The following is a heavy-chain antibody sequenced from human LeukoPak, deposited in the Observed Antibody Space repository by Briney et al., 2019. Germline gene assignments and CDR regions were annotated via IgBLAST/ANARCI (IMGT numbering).Heavy chain of an antibody. D-gene: IGHD2-8*01. CDR2: IYHSGST. J-gene: IGHJ4*02. V-gene: IGHV4-39*07. Sequence: NPSETLSLTCTVSSGSISSSSYYWGWIRQPPGKGLEWIASIYHSGSTWYDPSLKSRFTISVDTSRNQFSLKLSSVTVADTAVYYCARDHACSNGVCSYFDSWGQGTLVTVSS. CDR1: SGSISSSSYY. CDR3: ARDHACSNGVCSYFDS.